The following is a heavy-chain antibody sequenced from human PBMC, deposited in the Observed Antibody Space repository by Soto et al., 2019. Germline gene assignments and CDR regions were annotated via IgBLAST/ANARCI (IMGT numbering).Heavy chain of an antibody. CDR2: ISAYNGNT. CDR3: ARGVGYDFWSGYLDY. J-gene: IGHJ4*02. D-gene: IGHD3-3*01. V-gene: IGHV1-18*01. CDR1: GYTFTSYG. Sequence: GASVKVSCKASGYTFTSYGISWVRQAPGQGLEWMGWISAYNGNTNYAQKLQGRVTMTTDTSTSTAYMELRSLRSDDTAVYYCARGVGYDFWSGYLDYWGQGTLVTVSS.